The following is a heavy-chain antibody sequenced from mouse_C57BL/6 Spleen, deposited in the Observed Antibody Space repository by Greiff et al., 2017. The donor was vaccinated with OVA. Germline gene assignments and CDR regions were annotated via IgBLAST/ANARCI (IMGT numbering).Heavy chain of an antibody. Sequence: VMLVESGAELMKPGASVKLSCKATGYTFTGYWIEWVKQRPGHGLEWIGEILPGSGSPNYNEKFKGKATFTADTSSNTAYMQISSLTTEDSAIYYCARWVTTGGGFAYWGQGTLVTVSA. V-gene: IGHV1-9*01. CDR2: ILPGSGSP. J-gene: IGHJ3*01. D-gene: IGHD2-2*01. CDR3: ARWVTTGGGFAY. CDR1: GYTFTGYW.